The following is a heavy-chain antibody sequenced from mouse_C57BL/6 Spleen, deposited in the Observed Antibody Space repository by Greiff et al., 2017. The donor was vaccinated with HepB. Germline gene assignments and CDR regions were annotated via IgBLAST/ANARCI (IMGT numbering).Heavy chain of an antibody. CDR3: ARGGTGTLWYAMDY. V-gene: IGHV2-2*01. J-gene: IGHJ4*01. CDR2: IWSGGST. D-gene: IGHD4-1*01. Sequence: QVQLKESGPGLVQPSQSLSITCTVSGFSLTSYGVHWVRQSPGKGLEWLGVIWSGGSTDYNAAFISRLSISKDNSKSQVFFKMNSLQADDTAIYYCARGGTGTLWYAMDYWGQGTSVTVSS. CDR1: GFSLTSYG.